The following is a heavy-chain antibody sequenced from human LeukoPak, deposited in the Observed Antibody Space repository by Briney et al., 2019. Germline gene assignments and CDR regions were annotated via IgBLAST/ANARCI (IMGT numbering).Heavy chain of an antibody. CDR1: GYSFTSYW. CDR2: IYPGDSDT. CDR3: ARPYGSGSYDFDY. V-gene: IGHV5-51*01. D-gene: IGHD3-10*01. Sequence: GESLKISCKGSGYSFTSYWIGWVRQMPGKGLEWMGIIYPGDSDTRCSPSFQGQVTISADKSISTAHLQWSSLKASDTAMYYCARPYGSGSYDFDYWGQGTLVTVSS. J-gene: IGHJ4*02.